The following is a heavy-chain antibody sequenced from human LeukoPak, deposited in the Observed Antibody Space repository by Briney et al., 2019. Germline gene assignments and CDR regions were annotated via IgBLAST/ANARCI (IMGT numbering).Heavy chain of an antibody. Sequence: SETLSLTCIVSGGSISSSSYYWGWIRQPPGKGLEWIGTIYYSGSTSYYPSLKSRVTISVDTSKNQFSLKLNSVTAADTAVYYCARPRLLYGSGPTLVWGPGTLVTVSS. CDR2: IYYSGST. CDR3: ARPRLLYGSGPTLV. D-gene: IGHD3-10*01. CDR1: GGSISSSSYY. J-gene: IGHJ4*02. V-gene: IGHV4-39*07.